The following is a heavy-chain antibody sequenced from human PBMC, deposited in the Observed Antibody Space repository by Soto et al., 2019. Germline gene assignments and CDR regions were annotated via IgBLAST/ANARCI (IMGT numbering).Heavy chain of an antibody. Sequence: HVTLKESGPVLVKPTEPLTLTCTVSGFSLSNGKVGVSWIRQPPGKALEWLAHIFSNDEKSYRTSLKSRLTSTEDTSKSQVVLTMTNVDPVDTATYYCARILFGRSVAGGYFYMDVWGKGTTVTVSS. CDR2: IFSNDEK. J-gene: IGHJ6*03. D-gene: IGHD6-19*01. V-gene: IGHV2-26*01. CDR3: ARILFGRSVAGGYFYMDV. CDR1: GFSLSNGKVG.